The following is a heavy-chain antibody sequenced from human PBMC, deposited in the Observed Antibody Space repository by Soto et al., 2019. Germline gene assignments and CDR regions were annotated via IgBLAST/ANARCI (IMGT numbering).Heavy chain of an antibody. D-gene: IGHD5-12*01. V-gene: IGHV4-30-2*01. CDR1: AVSISRGGYS. CDR3: GGYSGYDYVCGY. CDR2: TYTGGST. J-gene: IGHJ4*02. Sequence: SETLSLTCAFSAVSISRGGYSWRWIRQPPTKGLEWNGDTYTGGSTHYNPSLKSRFTISVDMSKNPVSLELSSVTAADTTGTYRGGYSGYDYVCGYWGQVTLGTV.